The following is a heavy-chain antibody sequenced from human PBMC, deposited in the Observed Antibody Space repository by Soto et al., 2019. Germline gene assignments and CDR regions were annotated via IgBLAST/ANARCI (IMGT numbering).Heavy chain of an antibody. CDR1: GFTFSTYW. D-gene: IGHD7-27*01. J-gene: IGHJ4*02. V-gene: IGHV3-74*01. Sequence: EVQLVDSGGGLVQPGGSLRLSCAASGFTFSTYWMQWVRQVPGKGLVWVSRVNPDGTTTNYAASVKRRFTISRDNAKNSLHLQMNSLRVDDTAVYSCARDLAGVDDSWGQGTLVTVSS. CDR2: VNPDGTTT. CDR3: ARDLAGVDDS.